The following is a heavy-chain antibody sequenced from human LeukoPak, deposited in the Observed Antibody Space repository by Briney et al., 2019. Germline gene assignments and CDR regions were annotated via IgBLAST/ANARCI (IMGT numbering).Heavy chain of an antibody. CDR3: AKKGGSSGRYDYLDY. Sequence: GGSLRLSCAASGFTFSCCAIHWVRQAPGRGLEWVAVISSDENTKFYADSVKGQFTVYRDNSKKTVWLQMNSLRAEDTAVYYCAKKGGSSGRYDYLDYWGQGTLVTVSS. J-gene: IGHJ4*02. CDR1: GFTFSCCA. CDR2: ISSDENTK. V-gene: IGHV3-30-3*02. D-gene: IGHD6-19*01.